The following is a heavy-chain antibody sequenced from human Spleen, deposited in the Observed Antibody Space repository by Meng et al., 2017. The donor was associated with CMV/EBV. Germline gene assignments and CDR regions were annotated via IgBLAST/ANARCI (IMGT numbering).Heavy chain of an antibody. Sequence: SLRLSCAASRFNFSNYGMHWVRQAPGKGLEWVAVILYDGSNEYYADSVKGRFTISRDNSKNTLYLQMNSLTAEDTAVYYCAKDSPMAPWGQGTLVTVSS. CDR2: ILYDGSNE. CDR3: AKDSPMAP. J-gene: IGHJ5*02. CDR1: RFNFSNYG. D-gene: IGHD5-24*01. V-gene: IGHV3-30*18.